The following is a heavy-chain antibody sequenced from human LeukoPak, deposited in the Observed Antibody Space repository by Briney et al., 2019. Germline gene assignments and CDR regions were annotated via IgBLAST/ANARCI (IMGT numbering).Heavy chain of an antibody. D-gene: IGHD1-26*01. CDR2: ITSNSGTI. V-gene: IGHV3-48*01. J-gene: IGHJ4*02. CDR3: ARVGGSYLYFDY. CDR1: GFTFSSYS. Sequence: GGSLRLSCAASGFTFSSYSMSWVRQAPGTGLEWISYITSNSGTIYYADSVKGRFTISRDNANNSLYLQMNSLRAEDTAVYYCARVGGSYLYFDYWGQGILVTVSS.